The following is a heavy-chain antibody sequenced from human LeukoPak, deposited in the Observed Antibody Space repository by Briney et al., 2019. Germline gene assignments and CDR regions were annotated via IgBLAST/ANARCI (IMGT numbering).Heavy chain of an antibody. CDR1: GGTFSSYA. CDR3: ARENIDRGDAGYFRH. J-gene: IGHJ1*01. D-gene: IGHD2-2*01. CDR2: IIPILGIA. Sequence: ASVKVSCKASGGTFSSYAISWVRQAPGQGLEWMGRIIPILGIANYAQKFQGRVTITADKSTSTAYMELSSLRSEDTAVYYCARENIDRGDAGYFRHWGQGTLVTVSS. V-gene: IGHV1-69*04.